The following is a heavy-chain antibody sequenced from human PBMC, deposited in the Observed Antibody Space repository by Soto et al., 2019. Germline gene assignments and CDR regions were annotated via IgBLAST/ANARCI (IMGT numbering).Heavy chain of an antibody. V-gene: IGHV4-34*01. D-gene: IGHD6-6*01. Sequence: SDTLSLTCSIYSGSLSCYYLSLIRQPPGKGLEWIGEISQSGNTNYSPSLKSRVSISIDTSKKQFSLNLASVSAADTAVYYCARAPKVSGSSQTRPDFWGQGTLVTVSS. J-gene: IGHJ4*02. CDR1: SGSLSCYY. CDR2: ISQSGNT. CDR3: ARAPKVSGSSQTRPDF.